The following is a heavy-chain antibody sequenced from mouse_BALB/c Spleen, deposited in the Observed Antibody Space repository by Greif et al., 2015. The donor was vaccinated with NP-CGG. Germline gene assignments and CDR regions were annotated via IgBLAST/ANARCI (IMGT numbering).Heavy chain of an antibody. CDR2: IDPANGNT. CDR3: ALYDYSAWFAY. CDR1: GFNIKDTY. V-gene: IGHV14-3*02. J-gene: IGHJ3*01. D-gene: IGHD2-4*01. Sequence: VQLQQSGAELAKPGASVKLSCTASGFNIKDTYMHWVKQRPEQGLEWIGRIDPANGNTKYDPKFQGKATITADTSSNTAYLQLSSLTSEDTAVYYCALYDYSAWFAYWGQGTLVTVSA.